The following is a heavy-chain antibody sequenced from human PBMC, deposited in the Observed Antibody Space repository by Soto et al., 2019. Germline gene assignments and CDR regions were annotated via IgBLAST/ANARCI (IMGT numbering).Heavy chain of an antibody. Sequence: GASVKVSCKASGYTFTSYDINGVRQATGQGLEWMGWMNPNSGNTGYAQKFQGRVTMTRNTSISTAYMELSSLRSEDTAVYYCATPLYSSSWYYSYYYGMDVWGQGTLVTVS. V-gene: IGHV1-8*01. J-gene: IGHJ6*02. CDR1: GYTFTSYD. D-gene: IGHD6-13*01. CDR2: MNPNSGNT. CDR3: ATPLYSSSWYYSYYYGMDV.